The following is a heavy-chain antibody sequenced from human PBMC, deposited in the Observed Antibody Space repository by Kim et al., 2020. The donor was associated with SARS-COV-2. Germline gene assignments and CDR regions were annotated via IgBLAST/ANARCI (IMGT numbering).Heavy chain of an antibody. CDR2: ISSDGSTT. CDR1: GFTFSSYW. V-gene: IGHV3-74*03. D-gene: IGHD2-2*01. CDR3: ARIHSTSWKGV. J-gene: IGHJ4*02. Sequence: GGSLRLSCAASGFTFSSYWMHWVRQAPGKGLVWVSRISSDGSTTTYADSVKGRFTISRDNAKNTLYLQMNSLRAEDTAIYYCARIHSTSWKGVWGQGTLVTVSS.